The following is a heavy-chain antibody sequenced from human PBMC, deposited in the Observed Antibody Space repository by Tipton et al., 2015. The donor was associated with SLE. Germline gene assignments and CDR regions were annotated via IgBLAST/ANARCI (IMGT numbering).Heavy chain of an antibody. CDR2: IYYSGST. D-gene: IGHD1-26*01. CDR1: GGSISSTNW. Sequence: TLSLTCAVSGGSISSTNWWSWVRQPPGKGLEWIGTIYYSGSTYYNPSLKSRVTLSLDTSKNQFSLKLTSVTAADSAVYFCARSGSYPYYYYYMDVWGKGTAVTVSS. J-gene: IGHJ6*03. CDR3: ARSGSYPYYYYYMDV. V-gene: IGHV4-4*01.